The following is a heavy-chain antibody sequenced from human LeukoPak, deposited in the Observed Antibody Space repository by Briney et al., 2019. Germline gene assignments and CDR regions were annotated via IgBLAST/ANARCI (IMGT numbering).Heavy chain of an antibody. CDR3: AKGQQLVKLDY. CDR1: GFTFSSFW. Sequence: PGGSLRLSCAASGFTFSSFWMNWVRQAPGKGLEWVANIKEDGSEKYYVDSVKGRFTISRDNAKNSLYLQMNSLRAEDTAVYYCAKGQQLVKLDYWGQGTLATVSS. D-gene: IGHD6-6*01. CDR2: IKEDGSEK. J-gene: IGHJ4*02. V-gene: IGHV3-7*01.